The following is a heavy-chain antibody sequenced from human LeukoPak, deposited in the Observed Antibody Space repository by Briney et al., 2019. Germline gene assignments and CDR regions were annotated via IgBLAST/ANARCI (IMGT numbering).Heavy chain of an antibody. D-gene: IGHD2-15*01. CDR3: AIGERYCSGGSCYSGVSGWFDP. CDR2: INPNSGGT. CDR1: GYTFTSYY. V-gene: IGHV1-2*02. J-gene: IGHJ5*02. Sequence: ASVKVSCKASGYTFTSYYMHWVRQAPGQGLEWMGWINPNSGGTNYAQKFRGRVTMTRDTSISTAYMELSRLRSDDTAVYYCAIGERYCSGGSCYSGVSGWFDPWGQGTLVTVSS.